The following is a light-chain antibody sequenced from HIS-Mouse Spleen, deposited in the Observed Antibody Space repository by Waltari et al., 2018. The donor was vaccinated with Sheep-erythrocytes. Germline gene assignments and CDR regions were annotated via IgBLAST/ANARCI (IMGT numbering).Light chain of an antibody. CDR1: QAIRND. J-gene: IGKJ2*01. CDR2: AAS. V-gene: IGKV1-6*01. Sequence: AIQMTQSPSSLSASVGDRVTITCRASQAIRNDLGWYQQKPGKAPKLRIYAASSLQSGVPSRFSGSGSCTDFTLTISSLQPEDFATYYCLQDYNYPYTFGQGTKLEIK. CDR3: LQDYNYPYT.